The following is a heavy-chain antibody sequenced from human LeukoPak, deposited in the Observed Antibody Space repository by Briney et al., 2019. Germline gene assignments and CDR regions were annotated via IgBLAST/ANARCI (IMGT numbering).Heavy chain of an antibody. Sequence: GASVKVSCKASGHTFTDYYMHWVRQAPGQGLEWMGWINPNSGGTNSSQKFQDRVTLTRDTSISTAYMELGSLRSDDTAIYYCARAYGSGSSYHPDYWGQGTLVTVSS. CDR2: INPNSGGT. CDR3: ARAYGSGSSYHPDY. J-gene: IGHJ4*02. V-gene: IGHV1-2*02. CDR1: GHTFTDYY. D-gene: IGHD3-10*01.